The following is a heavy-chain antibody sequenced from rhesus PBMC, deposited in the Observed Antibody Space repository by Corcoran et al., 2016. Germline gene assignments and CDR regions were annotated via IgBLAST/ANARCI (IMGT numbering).Heavy chain of an antibody. V-gene: IGHV4-169*02. J-gene: IGHJ4*01. CDR2: IYGSGSST. CDR1: SISSSY. Sequence: SISSSYWSWIRQAPGKGLEWIGYIYGSGSSTNYNPSLKSRVTLSVDTSKNQLSLKLSSVTAADTAVYYCASGWDYFDYWGQGVLVTVSS. CDR3: ASGWDYFDY. D-gene: IGHD1-44*01.